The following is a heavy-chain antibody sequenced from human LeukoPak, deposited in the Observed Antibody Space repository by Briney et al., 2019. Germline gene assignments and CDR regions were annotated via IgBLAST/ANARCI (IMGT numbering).Heavy chain of an antibody. Sequence: PGGSLRLSCAASGFTFSAYPMTWVRQAPGKGLEWVSTISPTDGYTYYVDSVKGRFTISRDFSKNTLYLQINSLRAEDTAVYFCAKLTSGWFEDFWGQGTLVTVSS. D-gene: IGHD6-19*01. CDR2: ISPTDGYT. CDR1: GFTFSAYP. CDR3: AKLTSGWFEDF. V-gene: IGHV3-23*01. J-gene: IGHJ4*02.